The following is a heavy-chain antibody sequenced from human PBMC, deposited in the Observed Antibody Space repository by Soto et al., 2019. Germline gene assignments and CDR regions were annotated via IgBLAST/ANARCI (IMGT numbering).Heavy chain of an antibody. Sequence: LRLSCAASGFTFSSYAMSWVRQAPGKGLEWVSAISGSGGSTYYADSVKGRFTISRDNSKNTLYLQMNSLRAEDTAVYYCAKSHYRTPIVLMVYAILVFDYWGQGTLVTVSS. CDR1: GFTFSSYA. D-gene: IGHD2-8*01. V-gene: IGHV3-23*01. CDR2: ISGSGGST. CDR3: AKSHYRTPIVLMVYAILVFDY. J-gene: IGHJ4*02.